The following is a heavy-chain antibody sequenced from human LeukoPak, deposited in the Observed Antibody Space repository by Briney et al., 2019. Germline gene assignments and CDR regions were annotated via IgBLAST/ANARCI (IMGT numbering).Heavy chain of an antibody. D-gene: IGHD6-19*01. CDR1: GGSFSGYY. J-gene: IGHJ3*02. CDR2: INHSGST. CDR3: ARGRYSSGWYGGSAFDI. V-gene: IGHV4-34*01. Sequence: PSETLSLTCAVYGGSFSGYYWSWIRQPPGKGLEWIGEINHSGSTNYNPSLKSRVTISVDTSKNQFSLKLSSVTAADTAVYYCARGRYSSGWYGGSAFDIWGQGTMVTVSS.